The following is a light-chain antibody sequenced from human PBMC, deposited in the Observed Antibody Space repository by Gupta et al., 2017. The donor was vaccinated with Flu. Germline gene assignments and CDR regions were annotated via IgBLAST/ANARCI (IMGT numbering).Light chain of an antibody. Sequence: KTARISCGGSDIGSKNVHWYQQKPGQAPVLVVYDDRDRPSGIPERFSGSNPGTTATLTISGVEAGDEADYYCQVWDTSSDNRWVFGGGTKLTVL. V-gene: IGLV3-21*03. CDR3: QVWDTSSDNRWV. CDR2: DDR. J-gene: IGLJ3*02. CDR1: DIGSKN.